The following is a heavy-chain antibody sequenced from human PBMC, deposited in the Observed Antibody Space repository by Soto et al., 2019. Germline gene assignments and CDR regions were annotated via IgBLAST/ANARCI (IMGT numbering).Heavy chain of an antibody. V-gene: IGHV1-8*01. J-gene: IGHJ6*02. CDR1: GYTFTSYD. CDR2: MNPNSGNT. Sequence: QVQLVQSGAEVKKPGASVKVSCKASGYTFTSYDINWVRQATGQGLEWMEWMNPNSGNTGYAQKFEGRVTMTRNTAISTAYMARSSLRSEDTAVYYCARRYLGVADSYYYYGMDVWGQGTTVTFSS. CDR3: ARRYLGVADSYYYYGMDV. D-gene: IGHD2-15*01.